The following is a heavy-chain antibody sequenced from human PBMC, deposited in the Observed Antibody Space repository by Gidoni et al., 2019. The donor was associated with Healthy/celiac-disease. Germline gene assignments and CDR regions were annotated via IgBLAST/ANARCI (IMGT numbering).Heavy chain of an antibody. V-gene: IGHV3-21*01. D-gene: IGHD3-3*01. CDR3: ARDMLVFGARDGGDWFDP. Sequence: EVQLVESGGGLVKPGGSLRLSCAASGLTFSSYSMNWVRQAPGKGLEWVSSISSSSSYIYYADSVKGRFTISRDNAKNSLYLQMNSLRAEDTAVYYCARDMLVFGARDGGDWFDPWGQGTLVTVSS. J-gene: IGHJ5*02. CDR1: GLTFSSYS. CDR2: ISSSSSYI.